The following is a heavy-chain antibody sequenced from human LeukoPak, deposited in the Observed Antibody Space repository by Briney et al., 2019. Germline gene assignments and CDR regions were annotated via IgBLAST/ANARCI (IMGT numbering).Heavy chain of an antibody. CDR1: GFTFNIYG. J-gene: IGHJ4*02. Sequence: TGGSPRLSCAASGFTFNIYGMHWVRQAPGKGLEWVAVISYDGSNEYYVDSVRGRFTISRDNSKSTLYLQMNSLRAEDTAVYYCAKDLYESANYFEYWGQGTLVTVSS. D-gene: IGHD3-22*01. V-gene: IGHV3-30*18. CDR2: ISYDGSNE. CDR3: AKDLYESANYFEY.